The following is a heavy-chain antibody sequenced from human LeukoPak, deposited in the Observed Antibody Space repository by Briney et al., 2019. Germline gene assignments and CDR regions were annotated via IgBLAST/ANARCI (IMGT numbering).Heavy chain of an antibody. J-gene: IGHJ4*02. CDR2: IFYSGST. V-gene: IGHV4-39*01. Sequence: SETLSLTCTVSGGPIRSSTYYWGWIRQPPGRGLEWIGSIFYSGSTYYNTSLQSRVTISVDTSKNQFSLRLSSVTAADTALYYCARRGGDSDYWGQGTLVTVSS. CDR3: ARRGGDSDY. D-gene: IGHD3-10*01. CDR1: GGPIRSSTYY.